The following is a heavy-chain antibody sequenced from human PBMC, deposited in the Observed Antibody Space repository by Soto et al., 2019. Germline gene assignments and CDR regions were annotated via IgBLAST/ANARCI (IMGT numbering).Heavy chain of an antibody. D-gene: IGHD3-10*02. Sequence: KSSETLSLTCTVSGGSITIGGHYWGWIRQYPGKGLEWIGRIYDSGNMYFYNPSLKSRVTISADTSRNQFSLSLSSLTAADTAVYYCARADHRGYVYVLNDSWGQG. CDR2: IYDSGNMY. CDR1: GGSITIGGHY. CDR3: ARADHRGYVYVLNDS. V-gene: IGHV4-31*03. J-gene: IGHJ4*02.